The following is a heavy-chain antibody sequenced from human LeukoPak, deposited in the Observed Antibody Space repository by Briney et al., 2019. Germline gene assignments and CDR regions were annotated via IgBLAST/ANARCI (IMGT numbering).Heavy chain of an antibody. J-gene: IGHJ5*02. CDR3: ARESYGEELYNWFDP. CDR1: GGSISSGSYY. Sequence: SQTLSLTCTVSGGSISSGSYYWSWIRQPAGKGLEWIGRIYTSGSTNYNPSLKSRVTISVDTSKNQFSPKLSSVTAADTAVYYCARESYGEELYNWFDPWGQGTLVTVSS. V-gene: IGHV4-61*02. D-gene: IGHD4-17*01. CDR2: IYTSGST.